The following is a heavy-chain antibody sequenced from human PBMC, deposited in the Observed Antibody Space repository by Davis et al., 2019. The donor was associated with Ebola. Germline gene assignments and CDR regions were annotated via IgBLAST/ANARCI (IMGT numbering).Heavy chain of an antibody. Sequence: MPSETLSLTCAVSGGSISSYYWSWIRQPPGKGLEWIGYIYYSGSTNYNPSLKSRVTISVDTSKNQFSLKMRSVTAADTALYYCARAGAGQQLVDYWGQGILVTVSS. J-gene: IGHJ4*02. CDR2: IYYSGST. CDR3: ARAGAGQQLVDY. D-gene: IGHD6-13*01. CDR1: GGSISSYY. V-gene: IGHV4-59*12.